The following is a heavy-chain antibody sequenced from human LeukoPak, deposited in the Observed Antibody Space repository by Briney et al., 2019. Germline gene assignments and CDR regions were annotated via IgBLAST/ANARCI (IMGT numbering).Heavy chain of an antibody. CDR3: TSLFLWFGERGRYFDY. V-gene: IGHV3-49*03. D-gene: IGHD3-10*01. J-gene: IGHJ4*02. Sequence: GGTLRLSCTASGFTFCAYAMSRFRQAPGQGREGVGFIRSNAYGGTTEYAASVKGRFTISRDDSKSIAYLQMNSLITEDTAVYYSTSLFLWFGERGRYFDYWGQGTLVTVSS. CDR2: IRSNAYGGTT. CDR1: GFTFCAYA.